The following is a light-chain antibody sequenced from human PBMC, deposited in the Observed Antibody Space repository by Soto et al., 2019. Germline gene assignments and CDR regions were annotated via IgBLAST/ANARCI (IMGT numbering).Light chain of an antibody. CDR1: SSDVGGYNY. V-gene: IGLV2-14*01. CDR3: SSYTSSSTRI. J-gene: IGLJ1*01. CDR2: DVN. Sequence: QSALTQPASVSGSPGQWITISCTGSSSDVGGYNYVSWYQQHPGKAPKLMIYDVNNRPSGVSNRFSGSKSGNTASLTISGLQAEDEAHYYCSSYTSSSTRIFGTGTKLTVL.